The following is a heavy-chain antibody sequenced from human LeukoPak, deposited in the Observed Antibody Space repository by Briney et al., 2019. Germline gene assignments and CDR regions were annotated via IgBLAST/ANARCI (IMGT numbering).Heavy chain of an antibody. CDR2: IYYSGST. CDR3: ARGNYVVSSYFDY. V-gene: IGHV4-31*03. CDR1: GGSISSGGYY. D-gene: IGHD1-7*01. J-gene: IGHJ4*02. Sequence: SQTLSLTRTVSGGSISSGGYYWSWIRQHPGKGLEWLGYIYYSGSTYYNPSLKSRVTISVDTSKNQFSLKLSSVTAADTAVYYCARGNYVVSSYFDYWGQGTLVTVSS.